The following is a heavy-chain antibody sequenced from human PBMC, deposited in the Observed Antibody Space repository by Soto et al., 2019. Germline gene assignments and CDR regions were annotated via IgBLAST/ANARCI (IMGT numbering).Heavy chain of an antibody. V-gene: IGHV4-34*01. CDR2: INHSGST. CDR3: ARHCPQEDGSKKGFDY. CDR1: GGSFSGYY. D-gene: IGHD6-6*01. J-gene: IGHJ4*02. Sequence: PSETLSLTCAVYGGSFSGYYWSWIRQPPGKGLEWIGEINHSGSTNYNPSLKSRVTISVDTSKNQFSLKLTSVTAADTALYYCARHCPQEDGSKKGFDYWGQGTPVTVSS.